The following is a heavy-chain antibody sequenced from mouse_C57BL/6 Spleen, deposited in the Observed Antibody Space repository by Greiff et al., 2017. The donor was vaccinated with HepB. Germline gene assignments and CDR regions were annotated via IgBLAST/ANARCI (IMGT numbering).Heavy chain of an antibody. CDR2: IDPETGGT. J-gene: IGHJ3*01. D-gene: IGHD3-2*02. V-gene: IGHV1-15*01. CDR3: TRGGSSGYSCFAY. Sequence: QVQLQQSGAELVRPGASVTLSCKASGYTFTDYEMHWVKQTPVHGLEWIGAIDPETGGTAYNQKFKGKAILTADKASSTAYMELRSLTSEDSAVYYCTRGGSSGYSCFAYWGQGTLVTVSA. CDR1: GYTFTDYE.